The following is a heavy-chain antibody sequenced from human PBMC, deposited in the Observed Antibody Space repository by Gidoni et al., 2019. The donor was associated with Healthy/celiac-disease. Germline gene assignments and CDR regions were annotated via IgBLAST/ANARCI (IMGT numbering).Heavy chain of an antibody. CDR1: EFTFRSYV. Sequence: EVQLLESGGGLVQPGGSLRLSCAASEFTFRSYVINWVRQAPGKGLEWVSAIRGGGDGSYYADSVKGRFTISRDNSKNTLYLQMNSLRAEDTAVYYCAKESGAGGEDYWGQGTLVTVSS. CDR2: IRGGGDGS. D-gene: IGHD2-21*01. CDR3: AKESGAGGEDY. V-gene: IGHV3-23*01. J-gene: IGHJ4*02.